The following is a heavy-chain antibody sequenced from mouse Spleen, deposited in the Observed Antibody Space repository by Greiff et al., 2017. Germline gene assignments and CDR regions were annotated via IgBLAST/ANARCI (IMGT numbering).Heavy chain of an antibody. V-gene: IGHV3-6*01. CDR3: ARAGSGY. J-gene: IGHJ2*01. D-gene: IGHD3-1*01. Sequence: EVQLQESGPGLVKPSQSLSLTCSVTGYSITSGYYWNWIRQFPGNKLEWMGNISYDGSNNYNPSLKNRISITRDTSKNQFFLKLNSVTTEDTATYYCARAGSGYWGQGTTLTVSS. CDR2: ISYDGSN. CDR1: GYSITSGYY.